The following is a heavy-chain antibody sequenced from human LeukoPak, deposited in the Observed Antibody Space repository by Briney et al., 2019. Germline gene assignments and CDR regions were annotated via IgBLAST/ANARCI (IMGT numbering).Heavy chain of an antibody. CDR3: ARDRHYSDSSGYWTSSYYYMDV. CDR1: GFTFSSYS. D-gene: IGHD3-22*01. J-gene: IGHJ6*03. V-gene: IGHV3-21*01. CDR2: ISSSSSYI. Sequence: GGSLRLSCAASGFTFSSYSVNWVRQAPGKGLEWVSCISSSSSYIHYADSVKGRFTISRDNAKNSLYLQMNSLRAEDTAVYYCARDRHYSDSSGYWTSSYYYMDVWGKGTTVTVFS.